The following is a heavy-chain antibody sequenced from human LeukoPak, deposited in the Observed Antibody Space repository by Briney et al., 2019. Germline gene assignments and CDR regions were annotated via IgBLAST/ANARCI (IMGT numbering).Heavy chain of an antibody. V-gene: IGHV3-30*04. Sequence: GASLILSCAASGFTFRSYAMHWARQALGKGLEWVAVISYDGSNKYYADSVKGRFTISRDNSENTLYLQMNSLRAEDTAVYYCARAEVVAATLLDYWGQGTLVTVSS. CDR2: ISYDGSNK. CDR3: ARAEVVAATLLDY. J-gene: IGHJ4*02. D-gene: IGHD2-15*01. CDR1: GFTFRSYA.